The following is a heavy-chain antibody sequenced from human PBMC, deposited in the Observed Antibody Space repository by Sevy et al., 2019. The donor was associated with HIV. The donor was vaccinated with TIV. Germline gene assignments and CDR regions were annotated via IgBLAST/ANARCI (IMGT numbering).Heavy chain of an antibody. CDR1: GFPFGTYA. CDR2: ISNEGNVY. J-gene: IGHJ4*02. D-gene: IGHD3-3*02. CDR3: AREPTIFGLVRGYCDY. V-gene: IGHV3-30-3*01. Sequence: GGSLRLSCAASGFPFGTYAMHWVRQAPGKGLEWLGVISNEGNVYHSADSVKGRFTISRDNSRNTLSLQMNNLRVDDTAVYYCAREPTIFGLVRGYCDYWGQGTLVTVSS.